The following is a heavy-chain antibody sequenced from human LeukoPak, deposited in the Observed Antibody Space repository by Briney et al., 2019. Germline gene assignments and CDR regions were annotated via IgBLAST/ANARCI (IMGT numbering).Heavy chain of an antibody. D-gene: IGHD3-16*01. CDR1: GYIFTSYG. Sequence: ASVKVSCKASGYIFTSYGISWVRQAPGQGLEWMGWINAYNGDTNYAQKFKGRFTLTKDSSTSTAYMELRSLRSDDTAVYYCARGGPAARLITFGGVTDYWGQGTLVTVSS. CDR2: INAYNGDT. V-gene: IGHV1-18*01. CDR3: ARGGPAARLITFGGVTDY. J-gene: IGHJ4*02.